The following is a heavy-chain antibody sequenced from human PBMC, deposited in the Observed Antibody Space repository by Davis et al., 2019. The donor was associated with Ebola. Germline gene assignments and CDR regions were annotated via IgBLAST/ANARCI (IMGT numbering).Heavy chain of an antibody. D-gene: IGHD3-16*01. Sequence: LRLSCTVSGSPFSTADFYWSWVRQPPGKGLEWLGYISYTGRTFHNPSLRSRVTMSVDTSKKQFSLKLASVTVADTAMYFCARVGFSYGHAVYWGPGTLVTVSS. CDR3: ARVGFSYGHAVY. V-gene: IGHV4-30-4*08. CDR1: GSPFSTADFY. J-gene: IGHJ4*02. CDR2: ISYTGRT.